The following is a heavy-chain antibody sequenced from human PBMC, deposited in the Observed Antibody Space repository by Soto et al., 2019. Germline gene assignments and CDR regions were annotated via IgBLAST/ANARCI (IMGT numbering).Heavy chain of an antibody. CDR1: GYTFTSYG. J-gene: IGHJ2*01. V-gene: IGHV1-18*01. D-gene: IGHD2-2*01. Sequence: GTSVKVSCKASGYTFTSYGISWVRQATGQGLEWMGWISAYNGNTNYAQKLQGRVTMTTDTSTSTAYMELRSLRSDDTAVYYCARGPSAAAPLSDWYFDLWGRGTWSPSPQ. CDR3: ARGPSAAAPLSDWYFDL. CDR2: ISAYNGNT.